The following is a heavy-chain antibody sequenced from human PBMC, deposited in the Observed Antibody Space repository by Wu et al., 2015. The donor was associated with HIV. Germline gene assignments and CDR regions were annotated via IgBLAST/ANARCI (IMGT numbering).Heavy chain of an antibody. Sequence: QVQLGQSGAEVKKPGASVKVSCKASGYTFTGYHIHWVRQAPGQGLEWMGWINPNSDGTNYAQKFQGRVTMTRDTSISTAYMELSRLRFDDTAVYYCAREVYGSASSSKYLQDWGQGTLVTVAS. CDR2: INPNSDGT. CDR1: GYTFTGYH. V-gene: IGHV1-2*02. CDR3: AREVYGSASSSKYLQD. J-gene: IGHJ1*01. D-gene: IGHD3-10*01.